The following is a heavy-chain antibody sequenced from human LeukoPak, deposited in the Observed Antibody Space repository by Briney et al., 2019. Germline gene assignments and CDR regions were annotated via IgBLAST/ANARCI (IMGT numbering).Heavy chain of an antibody. CDR3: ASSLLYSAYYFAEY. CDR1: GFTFSSYG. CDR2: ISYDGSNK. J-gene: IGHJ4*02. V-gene: IGHV3-30*03. Sequence: GGSLRLSCAASGFTFSSYGMHWVRQAPGKGLEGVAVISYDGSNKYYADSVKGRFTISRDNAKNPLYLQINSLRAEDTAVYYCASSLLYSAYYFAEYWGQGTLVIVSS. D-gene: IGHD5-12*01.